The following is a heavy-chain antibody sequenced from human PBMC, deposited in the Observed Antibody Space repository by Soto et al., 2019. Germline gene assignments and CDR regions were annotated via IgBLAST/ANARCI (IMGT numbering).Heavy chain of an antibody. CDR3: ASSITMVRGVIISGGYFDY. Sequence: SETLSLTCAVYGGSFSGYYWSWIRQPPGKGLEWIGEINHSGSTNYNPSLKSRVTISVDTSKNQFSLKLSSVTAADTAVYYCASSITMVRGVIISGGYFDYWGQGTLVTVSS. J-gene: IGHJ4*02. CDR2: INHSGST. CDR1: GGSFSGYY. D-gene: IGHD3-10*01. V-gene: IGHV4-34*01.